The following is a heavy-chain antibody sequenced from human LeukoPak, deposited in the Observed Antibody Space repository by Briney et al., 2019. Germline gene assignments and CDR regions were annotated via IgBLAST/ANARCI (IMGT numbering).Heavy chain of an antibody. Sequence: PSETLSLTCTVSGGSISSSSYYWGWLRQPPGKGLEWIGSIYYSGSTYYNPSLKSRVTISVDTSKNQFSLKLSSVTAADTAVYYCARLSQSGATDEYYFDYWGQGTLVTVSS. CDR2: IYYSGST. CDR3: ARLSQSGATDEYYFDY. V-gene: IGHV4-39*01. CDR1: GGSISSSSYY. D-gene: IGHD1-26*01. J-gene: IGHJ4*02.